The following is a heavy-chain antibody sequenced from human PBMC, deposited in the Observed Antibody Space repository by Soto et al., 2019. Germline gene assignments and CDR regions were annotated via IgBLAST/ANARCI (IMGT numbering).Heavy chain of an antibody. J-gene: IGHJ4*02. CDR3: ARTTAVPNTLRSRYFFDY. CDR2: VYYSGTT. V-gene: IGHV4-61*01. CDR1: GGSVSDKTYY. Sequence: SETLSLTCSVSGGSVSDKTYYWSWIRQPPGKRLEWIGYVYYSGTTNYNPSLKSRVTISVDLSKNRLSLRLSSVTTADTALYYCARTTAVPNTLRSRYFFDYWGQGTLVTVSS. D-gene: IGHD4-17*01.